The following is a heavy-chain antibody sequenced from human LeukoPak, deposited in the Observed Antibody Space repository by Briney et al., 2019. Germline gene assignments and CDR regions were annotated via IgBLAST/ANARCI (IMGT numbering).Heavy chain of an antibody. CDR3: ATVAAAATN. J-gene: IGHJ4*02. V-gene: IGHV4-59*01. CDR1: GGSISSYY. Sequence: SETLSLTCTVSGGSISSYYWSWIRQPPGKGLEWIGYIFYSASTNYNPSLKSRVTISVDTSKNQFSLKLSSVTAADTAVYYCATVAAAATNWGQGTLVTVSS. D-gene: IGHD6-13*01. CDR2: IFYSAST.